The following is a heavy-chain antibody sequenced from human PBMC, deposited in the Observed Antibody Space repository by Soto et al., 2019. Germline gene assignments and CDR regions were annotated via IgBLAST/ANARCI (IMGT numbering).Heavy chain of an antibody. Sequence: SETLSLTCTVSDDSISSSTYYWGWIRQSPGKGLEWIGRIYTSGSTNYNPPLKSRVTMSVDTSKNQFSLKLSSVTAADTAVYYCARGSIVGATLDPWGQGTLVTVSS. J-gene: IGHJ5*02. CDR1: DDSISSSTYY. D-gene: IGHD1-26*01. V-gene: IGHV4-61*05. CDR3: ARGSIVGATLDP. CDR2: IYTSGST.